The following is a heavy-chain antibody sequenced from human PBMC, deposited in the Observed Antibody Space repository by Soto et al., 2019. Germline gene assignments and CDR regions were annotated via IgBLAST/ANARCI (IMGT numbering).Heavy chain of an antibody. J-gene: IGHJ4*02. D-gene: IGHD4-17*01. CDR3: ARYYGEYIAF. CDR2: INPNTGGT. V-gene: IGHV1-2*02. Sequence: ASVKVSCKASGYTFIGFYMQWVRQAPGQGPEWMGWINPNTGGTKYAQKFQGRVTMTRDTSISTAYLEMSSLRSDDTAVYYCARYYGEYIAFWGQGTLVAVSS. CDR1: GYTFIGFY.